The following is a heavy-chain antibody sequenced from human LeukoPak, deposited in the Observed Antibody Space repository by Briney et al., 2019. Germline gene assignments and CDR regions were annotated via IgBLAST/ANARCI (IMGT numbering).Heavy chain of an antibody. CDR2: INHSGST. CDR1: GGSFSGYY. D-gene: IGHD3/OR15-3a*01. CDR3: ARGYLGLTRGFDY. V-gene: IGHV4-34*01. J-gene: IGHJ4*02. Sequence: PSETLSLTCAVYGGSFSGYYWSWIRQPPGKGLEWIGEINHSGSTNYNPSLKSRVTISVDTSKNQFSLKLSPVTAADTAVYYCARGYLGLTRGFDYWGQGTLVTVSS.